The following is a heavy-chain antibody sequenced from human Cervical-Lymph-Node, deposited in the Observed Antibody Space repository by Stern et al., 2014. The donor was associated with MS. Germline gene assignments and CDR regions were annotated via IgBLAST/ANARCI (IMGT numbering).Heavy chain of an antibody. CDR1: GYTFTAYF. CDR3: ARDRGSYSDY. Sequence: QVQLVQSGAEVERPGASVKVSCKASGYTFTAYFLHWVRQAPGQGLEWMGGISPKTGSATYAQKFQDRVPMTRDTSINTGYMEVSSLRSDDTAVYYCARDRGSYSDYWGQGTLVAVSS. CDR2: ISPKTGSA. J-gene: IGHJ4*02. V-gene: IGHV1-2*02. D-gene: IGHD1-26*01.